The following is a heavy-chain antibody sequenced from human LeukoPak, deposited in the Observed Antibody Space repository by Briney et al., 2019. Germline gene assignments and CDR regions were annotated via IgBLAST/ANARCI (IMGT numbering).Heavy chain of an antibody. CDR2: IYYSGST. V-gene: IGHV4-59*01. CDR1: GGSISSYY. J-gene: IGHJ4*02. Sequence: SETLSLICTVSGGSISSYYWSWIRQPPGKGLEWIGYIYYSGSTNYNPSLKSRVTISVDTSKNQFSLKLSSVTAADTAVYYCARGPTTYYYDSSGYYYDYWGQGTLVTVSS. CDR3: ARGPTTYYYDSSGYYYDY. D-gene: IGHD3-22*01.